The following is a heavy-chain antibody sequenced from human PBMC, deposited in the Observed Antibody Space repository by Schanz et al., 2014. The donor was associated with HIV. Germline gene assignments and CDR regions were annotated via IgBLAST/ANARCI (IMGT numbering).Heavy chain of an antibody. Sequence: QVQLQQWGAGLLKPSETLSLTCAVYVGSFTDYYWTWIRQPPGKGLEWIGEINHSGRTNYSPSLKSRVTISVDTSKHQFSLKLSSVTAADTAVYYCARELYSSGWYWYFDLWGRGTLVTVSS. CDR2: INHSGRT. D-gene: IGHD6-19*01. J-gene: IGHJ2*01. CDR3: ARELYSSGWYWYFDL. V-gene: IGHV4-34*02. CDR1: VGSFTDYY.